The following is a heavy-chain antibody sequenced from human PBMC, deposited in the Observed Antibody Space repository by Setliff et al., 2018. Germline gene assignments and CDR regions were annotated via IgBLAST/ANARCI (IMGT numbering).Heavy chain of an antibody. CDR2: INHSGST. D-gene: IGHD3-10*01. CDR1: GGSFSGYY. Sequence: SETLSLTCAVYGGSFSGYYWSWIRQPPGKGLEWIGEINHSGSTNYNPSLKSRVTISVDTSKNQFSLKLSSVTAADTAVYYCARDYWGSLDYWGQGVLVTVSS. J-gene: IGHJ4*02. CDR3: ARDYWGSLDY. V-gene: IGHV4-34*01.